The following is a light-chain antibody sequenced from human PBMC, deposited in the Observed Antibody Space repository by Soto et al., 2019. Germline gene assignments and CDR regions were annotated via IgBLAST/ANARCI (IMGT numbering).Light chain of an antibody. Sequence: IRMTQSPSSFSASTGDRVTITCRASQGISSYLAWYQQKPGKAPKLLIYAASTLQSGVPSRFSGSGSGTDFTLTISCLQSEDFATYYCQQYYSYPRTFGQGTKVDIK. V-gene: IGKV1-8*01. CDR2: AAS. CDR3: QQYYSYPRT. J-gene: IGKJ1*01. CDR1: QGISSY.